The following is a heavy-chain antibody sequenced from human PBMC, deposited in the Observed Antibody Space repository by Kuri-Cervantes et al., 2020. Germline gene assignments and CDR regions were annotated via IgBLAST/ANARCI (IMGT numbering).Heavy chain of an antibody. V-gene: IGHV3-23*03. CDR3: AKDGYSYGYYYGMDV. CDR1: GFTFSSYW. Sequence: GESLKISCAASGFTFSSYWMSWVRQAPGKGLEWVSVIYSGGSTYYADSVKGRFTISRDNSKNTLYLQMNSLRAEDTAVYYCAKDGYSYGYYYGMDVWGQGTTVTVSS. CDR2: IYSGGST. D-gene: IGHD5-18*01. J-gene: IGHJ6*02.